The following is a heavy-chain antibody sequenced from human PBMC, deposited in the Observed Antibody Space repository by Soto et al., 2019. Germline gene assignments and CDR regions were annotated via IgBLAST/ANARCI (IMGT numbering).Heavy chain of an antibody. V-gene: IGHV1-3*01. D-gene: IGHD2-15*01. J-gene: IGHJ3*02. Sequence: ASVKVSCKASGYTLTSYAMHWVRQAPGQRLEWMGWINAGNGNTKYSQKFQGRVTITRDTSASTAYMELSSLRSEDTAVYYCAREMIVVVPAAYCSGGSCYSAAFDIWGQGTMVTVSS. CDR3: AREMIVVVPAAYCSGGSCYSAAFDI. CDR1: GYTLTSYA. CDR2: INAGNGNT.